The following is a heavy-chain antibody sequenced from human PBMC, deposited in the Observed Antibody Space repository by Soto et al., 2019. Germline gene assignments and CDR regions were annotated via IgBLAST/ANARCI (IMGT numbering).Heavy chain of an antibody. Sequence: GGSLRLSCAASGFTVSSNYMSWVRQAPGKGLEWVSVIYSGGSTYYADSVKGRFTISRDNAKNSLYLQMNSLRAEDTALYHCARVGRYCSGGSCHDSEVYYYYYMDVWGKGTTVTVSS. CDR2: IYSGGST. CDR3: ARVGRYCSGGSCHDSEVYYYYYMDV. D-gene: IGHD2-15*01. J-gene: IGHJ6*03. V-gene: IGHV3-53*01. CDR1: GFTVSSNY.